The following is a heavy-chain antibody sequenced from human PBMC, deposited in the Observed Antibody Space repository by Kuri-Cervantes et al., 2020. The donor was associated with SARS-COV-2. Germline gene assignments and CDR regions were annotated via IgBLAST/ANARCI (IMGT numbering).Heavy chain of an antibody. Sequence: GGSLRLSCAASGFTFSSYSMNWVRQAPGKGLEWVSSISSSSSYIYYADSVKGRFTISRDNAKNSLYLQMNSLRAEDTAVYYCARAAVGYYDSRGDNWFDPWGQGTLVTVSS. D-gene: IGHD3-22*01. CDR1: GFTFSSYS. CDR2: ISSSSSYI. V-gene: IGHV3-21*01. J-gene: IGHJ5*02. CDR3: ARAAVGYYDSRGDNWFDP.